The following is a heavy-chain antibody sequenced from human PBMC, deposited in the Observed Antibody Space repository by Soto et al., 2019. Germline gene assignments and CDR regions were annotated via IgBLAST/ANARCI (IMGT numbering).Heavy chain of an antibody. CDR1: GFTFSSYS. D-gene: IGHD3-10*01. CDR2: ISSSSSTI. Sequence: EVQLVESGGGLVQPGGSLRLSCAASGFTFSSYSMNWVRQAPGKGLEWVSYISSSSSTIYYADSVKGRFTISRDNAKNSLYLQMNSLRDEDTAVYYCARGVDSYGSGSLYYWGQGTLVTVSS. V-gene: IGHV3-48*02. J-gene: IGHJ4*02. CDR3: ARGVDSYGSGSLYY.